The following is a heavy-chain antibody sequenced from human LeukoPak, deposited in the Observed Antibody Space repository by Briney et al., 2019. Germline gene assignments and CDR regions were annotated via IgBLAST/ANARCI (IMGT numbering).Heavy chain of an antibody. CDR1: GGSISSYY. J-gene: IGHJ4*02. CDR2: IYYSGST. V-gene: IGHV4-59*01. Sequence: SETLSLTCTVSGGSISSYYWSWIRQPPGKGLEWIGYIYYSGSTNYNPSLKSRVTISVDTSKNQFSLKLSSVTAADTAVYYCARWDDYYDSSGYLYWGQGTPVTVSS. D-gene: IGHD3-22*01. CDR3: ARWDDYYDSSGYLY.